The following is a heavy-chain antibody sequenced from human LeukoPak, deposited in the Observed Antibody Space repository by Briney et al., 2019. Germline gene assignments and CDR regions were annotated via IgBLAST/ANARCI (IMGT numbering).Heavy chain of an antibody. V-gene: IGHV3-7*01. CDR2: IKQDGSEK. CDR3: ARGEVTMVRGVIIDYYGMDV. D-gene: IGHD3-10*01. Sequence: GGSLRLSCAASGFTFSSYWMSWVRQAPGKGLEWVANIKQDGSEKYYVDSVKGRFTISRDNAKNSLYLQMNSLRAEDTAVYYCARGEVTMVRGVIIDYYGMDVWGRGTTVTVSS. CDR1: GFTFSSYW. J-gene: IGHJ6*02.